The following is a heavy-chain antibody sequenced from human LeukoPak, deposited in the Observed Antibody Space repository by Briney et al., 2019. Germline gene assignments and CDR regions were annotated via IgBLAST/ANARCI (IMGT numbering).Heavy chain of an antibody. CDR3: ARRDGFFDY. J-gene: IGHJ4*02. D-gene: IGHD5-24*01. V-gene: IGHV4-59*01. CDR2: IYYSGST. CDR1: GGSISSYY. Sequence: SETLSLTCTVSGGSISSYYWSWIRQPPGKGLEWIGYIYYSGSTNYNPSLKSRVTISVDTSKNQFSLKLGSVTAADTAVYYCARRDGFFDYWGQGTLVTVSS.